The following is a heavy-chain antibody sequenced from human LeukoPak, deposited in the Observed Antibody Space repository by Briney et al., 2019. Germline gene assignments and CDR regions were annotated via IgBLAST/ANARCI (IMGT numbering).Heavy chain of an antibody. V-gene: IGHV4-31*03. CDR1: GGSISSGGYY. D-gene: IGHD5-24*01. J-gene: IGHJ4*02. Sequence: SQTLSLTCTVSGGSISSGGYYWSWIRQHPGKGLEWIGYIYYSGTYYNPSLKSRVTISVDTSKNQFSLKLSSVAAADTAVYYCALRRDGYNSIDYWGQGTLVTVSS. CDR3: ALRRDGYNSIDY. CDR2: IYYSGT.